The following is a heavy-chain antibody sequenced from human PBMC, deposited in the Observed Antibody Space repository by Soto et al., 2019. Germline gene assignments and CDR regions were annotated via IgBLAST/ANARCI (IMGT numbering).Heavy chain of an antibody. J-gene: IGHJ3*02. Sequence: RRLSCAASGITFSNAWMNWVRKAPGKGLEYIGRIRSKTDGGTTEYAAPVEGRFTVSRDDSKNTLYLQMSGLKTEDTAVYYCTTTRPGTNVFDNWGQGTLVTVSS. CDR1: GITFSNAW. CDR2: IRSKTDGGTT. V-gene: IGHV3-15*01. CDR3: TTTRPGTNVFDN. D-gene: IGHD6-13*01.